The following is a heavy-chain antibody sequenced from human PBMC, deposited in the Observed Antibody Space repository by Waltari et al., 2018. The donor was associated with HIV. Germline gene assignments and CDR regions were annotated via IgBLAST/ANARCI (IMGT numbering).Heavy chain of an antibody. CDR3: ARTNCGGDCYSSHSFDY. D-gene: IGHD2-21*02. Sequence: QVQLVQSGAEVKKPGASVKVSCKASGYTFTGYYMHWVRQAPGQGLEWMGRINPNSGGTNYAQKFQGRVTMTRDTSISTAYMELSRLRSDDTAVYYCARTNCGGDCYSSHSFDYWGQGTLVTVSS. J-gene: IGHJ4*02. V-gene: IGHV1-2*06. CDR2: INPNSGGT. CDR1: GYTFTGYY.